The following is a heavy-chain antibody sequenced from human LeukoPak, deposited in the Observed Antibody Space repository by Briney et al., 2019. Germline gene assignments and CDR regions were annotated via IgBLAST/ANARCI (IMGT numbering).Heavy chain of an antibody. V-gene: IGHV3-23*01. Sequence: GGSLRLSCVVSGFPFSTYAASWVRQAPGKGLEWVSALSNDGDDTYYADSVKSRFTISRDNSKNTLYLQMNNLRVEDTAMYYCADYRKPQGLDYWGQGTLVTVSS. CDR3: ADYRKPQGLDY. CDR1: GFPFSTYA. D-gene: IGHD1-14*01. J-gene: IGHJ4*02. CDR2: LSNDGDDT.